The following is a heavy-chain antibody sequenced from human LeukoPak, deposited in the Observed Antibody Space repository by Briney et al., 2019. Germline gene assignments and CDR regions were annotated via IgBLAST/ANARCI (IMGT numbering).Heavy chain of an antibody. Sequence: PGGSLRLSCAASGFTFSCYGMHWVRQAPGKGLEWVAFIRYDGSNKYYADSVKGRFTISRDNSKNTLYLQMNSLRAEDTAVYYCAKDVPYSSGWSGAFDIWGQGTMVTVSS. V-gene: IGHV3-30*02. CDR3: AKDVPYSSGWSGAFDI. J-gene: IGHJ3*02. D-gene: IGHD6-19*01. CDR2: IRYDGSNK. CDR1: GFTFSCYG.